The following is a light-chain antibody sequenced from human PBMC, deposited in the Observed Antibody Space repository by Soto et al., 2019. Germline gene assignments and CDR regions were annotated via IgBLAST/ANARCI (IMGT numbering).Light chain of an antibody. CDR2: GAS. Sequence: EVVLTQSPATLSLSPGARTSLSCRARERVSSSYLAWYQQRPGQAPRLLIYGASSRATGTPARFSGTGSGTDFTLTISSLEPEEFAVYYCKLRTNWPIAFGRGTRLEIK. CDR1: ERVSSSY. V-gene: IGKV3D-20*02. CDR3: KLRTNWPIA. J-gene: IGKJ5*01.